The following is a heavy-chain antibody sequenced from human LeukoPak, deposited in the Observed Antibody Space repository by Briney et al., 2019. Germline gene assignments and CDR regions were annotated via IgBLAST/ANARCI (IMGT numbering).Heavy chain of an antibody. CDR3: AIAPIAAAGSFGNWFDP. V-gene: IGHV5-51*01. D-gene: IGHD6-13*01. CDR2: IYPGDSDT. Sequence: GESLKISCNGSGYXFTSYWICWVRQMPGKGLEWMGIIYPGDSDTRYSPSFQGQVTISADKSISTAYLQWSSLKASDTAMYYCAIAPIAAAGSFGNWFDPWGQGTLVTVSS. CDR1: GYXFTSYW. J-gene: IGHJ5*02.